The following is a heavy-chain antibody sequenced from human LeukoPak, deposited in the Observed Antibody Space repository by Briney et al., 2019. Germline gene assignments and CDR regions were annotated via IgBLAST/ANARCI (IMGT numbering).Heavy chain of an antibody. V-gene: IGHV4-34*01. Sequence: SETLSLTCAVYGGSFSGYYWSGIRQPPGKGLEWIGEINHSGSTNYNPSLKSRVTISVDTSKNQFSLKLSSVTAADTAVYYCARGRGGYYYYYYGMDVWGQGTTVTVSS. CDR2: INHSGST. J-gene: IGHJ6*02. CDR1: GGSFSGYY. CDR3: ARGRGGYYYYYYGMDV. D-gene: IGHD2-15*01.